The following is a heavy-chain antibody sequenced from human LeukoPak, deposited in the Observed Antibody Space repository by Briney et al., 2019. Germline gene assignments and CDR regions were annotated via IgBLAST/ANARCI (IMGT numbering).Heavy chain of an antibody. D-gene: IGHD2-21*02. J-gene: IGHJ5*02. V-gene: IGHV4-59*08. Sequence: SETLSLTCTVSGGSMSAYYWSWIRQPPEKGLELIGYFYYSGSTNYNPSLKSRVSISMDTSKNQFSLRLTSVAAADTAVYYCARHRGGDSVTDRWGQGTLVTVSS. CDR1: GGSMSAYY. CDR3: ARHRGGDSVTDR. CDR2: FYYSGST.